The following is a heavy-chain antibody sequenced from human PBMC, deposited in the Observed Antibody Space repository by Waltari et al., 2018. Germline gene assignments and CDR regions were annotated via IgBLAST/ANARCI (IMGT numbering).Heavy chain of an antibody. CDR3: ARDLVGGSFDY. CDR2: IYHSGST. Sequence: QVQLQESGPGLVKPSETLSLTCPGSGYYISSGYYWGWIRQSPGKGLEWIGSIYHSGSTYYNPSLKSRVTISVDTSKNQFSLKLSSVTAADTAVYYCARDLVGGSFDYWGQGTLVTVSS. J-gene: IGHJ4*02. V-gene: IGHV4-38-2*02. CDR1: GYYISSGYY. D-gene: IGHD2-15*01.